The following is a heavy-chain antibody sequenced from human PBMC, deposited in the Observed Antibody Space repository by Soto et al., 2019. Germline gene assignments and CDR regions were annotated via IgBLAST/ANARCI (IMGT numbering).Heavy chain of an antibody. CDR3: ASLSAAVDY. Sequence: GGSLRLSCAASGFTLSSYAMHWVRQAPGKGLEWVAVISYDGSNKYYADSVKGRFTISRDNSKNTLYLQMNSLRAEDTAVYYCASLSAAVDYWGQGTLVTVSS. CDR2: ISYDGSNK. V-gene: IGHV3-30-3*01. J-gene: IGHJ4*02. CDR1: GFTLSSYA. D-gene: IGHD6-13*01.